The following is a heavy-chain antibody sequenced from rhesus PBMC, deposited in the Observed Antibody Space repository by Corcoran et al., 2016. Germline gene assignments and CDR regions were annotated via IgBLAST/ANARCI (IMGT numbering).Heavy chain of an antibody. CDR1: GYSISSHY. V-gene: IGHV4-165*01. Sequence: QVQLQESGPGLVKPSETLSLTCAVSGYSISSHYWSWIRQPPGKGLEWIGYIYGSSGSTYSNPTLKSRVTISTATSKNQFSLKLRSVTAADTAVYYCARGAGWNYGYWYFDLWGPGTPITISS. CDR3: ARGAGWNYGYWYFDL. CDR2: IYGSSGST. J-gene: IGHJ2*01. D-gene: IGHD1-1*01.